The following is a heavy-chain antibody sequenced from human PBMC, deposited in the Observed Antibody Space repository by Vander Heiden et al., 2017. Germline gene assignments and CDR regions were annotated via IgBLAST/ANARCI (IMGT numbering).Heavy chain of an antibody. V-gene: IGHV1-8*01. D-gene: IGHD2-2*01. CDR3: ARYCSSTSCYKFDS. CDR2: MDPKTGNR. Sequence: QEQLVQSGAEVKKPGASVQVSCKASGYTFRNYEINWVRQAAGQGLEWVGWMDPKTGNRGYAQKFQGRVTMTTNTSITTAYMELSSLRSEDTAVYYCARYCSSTSCYKFDSWGQGTLVTVSS. CDR1: GYTFRNYE. J-gene: IGHJ4*02.